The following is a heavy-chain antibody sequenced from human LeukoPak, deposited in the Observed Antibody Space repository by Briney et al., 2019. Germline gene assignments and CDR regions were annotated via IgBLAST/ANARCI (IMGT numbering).Heavy chain of an antibody. CDR1: GFTFSSYS. CDR3: ARGKTISGTYYYDSSGYYLLAY. CDR2: ISSSSSYI. V-gene: IGHV3-21*01. D-gene: IGHD3-22*01. Sequence: GGSLRLSCAASGFTFSSYSMNWVRQAPGKGLEWVSSISSSSSYIYYADSVKGRFTISRDNAKNSLYLQMNSLRAEDTAVYYCARGKTISGTYYYDSSGYYLLAYWGQGTLVTVSS. J-gene: IGHJ4*02.